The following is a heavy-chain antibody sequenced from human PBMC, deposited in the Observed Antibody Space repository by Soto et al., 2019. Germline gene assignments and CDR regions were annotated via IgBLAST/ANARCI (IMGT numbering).Heavy chain of an antibody. CDR2: ISGSGGST. J-gene: IGHJ4*02. D-gene: IGHD5-18*01. CDR1: GFTLSSYA. Sequence: GGSLRLYCSASGFTLSSYAMSWVRQAPGRGLEWVSAISGSGGSTYYADSVKGRITISRDNSKNTLYLQMNSLRAEDTAVYYCAKTRYSYGSQFDYWGQGTLFTVSS. CDR3: AKTRYSYGSQFDY. V-gene: IGHV3-23*01.